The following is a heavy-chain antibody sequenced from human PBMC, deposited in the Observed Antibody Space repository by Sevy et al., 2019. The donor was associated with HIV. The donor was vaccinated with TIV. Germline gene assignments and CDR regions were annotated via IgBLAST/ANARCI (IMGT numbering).Heavy chain of an antibody. J-gene: IGHJ3*02. CDR1: GFTFTSYA. D-gene: IGHD1-26*01. Sequence: GGSLRLSCAASGFTFTSYAMSWVRQTPGKGLEWVSGLSGGGGSPFYADSVKGRFTISRDNSKNTLYLQMNSLRAEDTALYYCAKDRIWELGDAFDIWGQATMVTVSS. CDR2: LSGGGGSP. CDR3: AKDRIWELGDAFDI. V-gene: IGHV3-23*01.